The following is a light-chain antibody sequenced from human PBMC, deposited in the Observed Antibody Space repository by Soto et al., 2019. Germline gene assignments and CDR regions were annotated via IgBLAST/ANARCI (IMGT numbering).Light chain of an antibody. Sequence: QSALIQPASVSGSPGQSITISCTGTTGDVGGYNHVSWFQQHPGKVPKLMIYDVNNRPSGVSNRFSGSKSGNTASLTISGLLAEDEADYYCSSYTNTNTLVFGGGTKLTVL. CDR3: SSYTNTNTLV. J-gene: IGLJ2*01. CDR1: TGDVGGYNH. CDR2: DVN. V-gene: IGLV2-14*01.